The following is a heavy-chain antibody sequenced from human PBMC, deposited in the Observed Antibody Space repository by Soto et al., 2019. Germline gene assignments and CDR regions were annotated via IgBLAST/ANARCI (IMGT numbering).Heavy chain of an antibody. CDR2: INSDGSST. CDR3: ATVTPRGAFEI. J-gene: IGHJ3*02. V-gene: IGHV3-74*01. Sequence: EVQLVESGGGLVPPGGSLVLSCAASGFTFSSYWMHWVRQAPGKGLVWVSRINSDGSSTSYADSVKGRFTISRDNAKNTLYLQMNSLRAEDTAVYYCATVTPRGAFEIWGHGTMVAVSS. CDR1: GFTFSSYW. D-gene: IGHD4-17*01.